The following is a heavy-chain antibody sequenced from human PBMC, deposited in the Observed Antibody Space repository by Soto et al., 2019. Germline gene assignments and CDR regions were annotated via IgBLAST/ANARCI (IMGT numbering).Heavy chain of an antibody. CDR3: ARDGSYYYDSSGFDP. D-gene: IGHD3-16*01. CDR2: IYYSGST. Sequence: SETLSLTCRLSGGSFSPNYWGWFRQPPGKGLEWIGYIYYSGSTNYNPSLKSRVTISVDTSKNQFSLKLSSVTAADTAVYYCARDGSYYYDSSGFDPWGQGTLVTVSS. CDR1: GGSFSPNY. J-gene: IGHJ5*02. V-gene: IGHV4-59*01.